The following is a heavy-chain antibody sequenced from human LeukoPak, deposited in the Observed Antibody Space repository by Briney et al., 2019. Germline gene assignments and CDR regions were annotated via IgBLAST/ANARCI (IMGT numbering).Heavy chain of an antibody. J-gene: IGHJ5*02. V-gene: IGHV1-69*05. CDR3: ARIVGYSSSWYGPHSGP. D-gene: IGHD6-13*01. CDR1: GYTFTSYD. CDR2: IIPIFGTA. Sequence: ASVKVSCKASGYTFTSYDINWVRQATGQGLEWMGGIIPIFGTANYAQKFQGRVTITTDESTSTAYMELSSLRSEDTAVYYCARIVGYSSSWYGPHSGPWGQGTLVTVSS.